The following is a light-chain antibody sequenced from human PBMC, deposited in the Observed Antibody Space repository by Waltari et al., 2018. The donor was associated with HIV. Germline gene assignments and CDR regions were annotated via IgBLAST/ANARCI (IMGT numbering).Light chain of an antibody. CDR3: QSYDSSNQGV. Sequence: NFMLTQPHSVSESPGKTVTIPCIRTSGSIASNYVHWYQRRPGSSPTTVLYEDNQRPAGAPDRFSGSIDSSSNAASLTISGLKTEDEADYYCQSYDSSNQGVFGGGTKLTVL. J-gene: IGLJ3*02. CDR1: SGSIASNY. CDR2: EDN. V-gene: IGLV6-57*01.